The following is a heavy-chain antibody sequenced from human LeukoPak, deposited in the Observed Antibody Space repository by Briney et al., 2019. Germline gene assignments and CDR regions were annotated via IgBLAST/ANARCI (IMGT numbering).Heavy chain of an antibody. CDR1: GGSISNYY. Sequence: PSETLSLTCTVSGGSISNYYWTWIRQPPGKGLEWIGCIYYSGSTNYNPSLKSRVTISVDTSKNQFSLKLSSVTAADTAVYYCARGYDYVWGSYRYRYFDYWGQGTLVTVSS. CDR2: IYYSGST. CDR3: ARGYDYVWGSYRYRYFDY. D-gene: IGHD3-16*02. V-gene: IGHV4-59*01. J-gene: IGHJ4*02.